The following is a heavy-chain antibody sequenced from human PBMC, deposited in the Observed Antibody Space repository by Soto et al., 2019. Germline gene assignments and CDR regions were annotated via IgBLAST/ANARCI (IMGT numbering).Heavy chain of an antibody. Sequence: ELQLLESGGGLVQPGGSLRLSCAASGFTFGSYAMSWVRQAPGKGLEWVSGISGSGGTTYYADSVKGRVTISRDISENTLYLQMNSLRAEDTAVYYCAKAISRPSVYYFDVWGQGTLVTVSS. J-gene: IGHJ4*02. CDR1: GFTFGSYA. CDR2: ISGSGGTT. V-gene: IGHV3-23*01. CDR3: AKAISRPSVYYFDV. D-gene: IGHD6-19*01.